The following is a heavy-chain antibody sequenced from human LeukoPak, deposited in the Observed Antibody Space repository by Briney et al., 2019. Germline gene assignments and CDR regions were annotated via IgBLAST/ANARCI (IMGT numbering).Heavy chain of an antibody. Sequence: SQTLSLTCAVSGVSITSDTYDWSWIRQPPGKGLEWIGYILHSGSTHQNPSLNSRFTISINTANSQFSLKLSYVTAADPAVYFCARTRGFWSAYFDYWGQGTLVTVSS. V-gene: IGHV4-30-2*01. CDR1: GVSITSDTYD. CDR3: ARTRGFWSAYFDY. J-gene: IGHJ4*02. CDR2: ILHSGST. D-gene: IGHD3-3*01.